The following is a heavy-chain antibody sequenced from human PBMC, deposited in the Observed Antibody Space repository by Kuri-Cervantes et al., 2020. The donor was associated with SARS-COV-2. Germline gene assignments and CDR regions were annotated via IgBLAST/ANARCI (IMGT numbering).Heavy chain of an antibody. Sequence: ASVKVSCKVSGYTLTELSMHWVRQAPGKGLEWMGGFDPEDGETIYAQKFQGRVTMTEDTSTDTAYMEPSSLRSEDTAVYYCARGLKRVVPAEKGSGDYYYYMDVWGKGTTVTVSS. D-gene: IGHD2-2*01. J-gene: IGHJ6*03. CDR3: ARGLKRVVPAEKGSGDYYYYMDV. V-gene: IGHV1-24*01. CDR1: GYTLTELS. CDR2: FDPEDGET.